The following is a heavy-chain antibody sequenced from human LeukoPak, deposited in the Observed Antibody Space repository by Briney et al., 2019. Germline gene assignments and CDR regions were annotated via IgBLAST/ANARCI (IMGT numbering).Heavy chain of an antibody. CDR3: ARAPYDSSGYFHA. J-gene: IGHJ5*02. D-gene: IGHD3-22*01. CDR2: LSSSSYI. Sequence: GGSLRLSCAASGFTFSSYSMNWVRQAPGKGLEWVSSLSSSSYIYYADSVKGRFTISRDNAKNSLYLQMNSLRAEDTAVYYCARAPYDSSGYFHAWGQGTLVTVSS. V-gene: IGHV3-21*01. CDR1: GFTFSSYS.